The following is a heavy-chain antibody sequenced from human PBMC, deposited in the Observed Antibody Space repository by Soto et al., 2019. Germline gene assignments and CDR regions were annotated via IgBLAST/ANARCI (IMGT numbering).Heavy chain of an antibody. V-gene: IGHV4-39*01. CDR2: IYYSGST. CDR1: GGSISSSSYY. CDR3: ARHVIGVMAYSDY. J-gene: IGHJ4*02. Sequence: QSQTLSLTCTVSGGSISSSSYYWGWIRQPPGKGLEWIGSIYYSGSTYYNPSLKSRVTISVDTSKNQFSLKLSSVTAADTAVYYCARHVIGVMAYSDYWGQGTLVTVSS. D-gene: IGHD2-21*01.